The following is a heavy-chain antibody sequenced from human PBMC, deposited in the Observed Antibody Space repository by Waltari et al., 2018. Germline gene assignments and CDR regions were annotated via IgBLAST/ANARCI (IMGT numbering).Heavy chain of an antibody. V-gene: IGHV4-59*01. CDR3: ARGSTYYDILTGYYKGNWFDP. J-gene: IGHJ5*02. CDR1: GGSISSYY. D-gene: IGHD3-9*01. Sequence: QVQLQESGPGLVKPSETLSLTCTVSGGSISSYYWSWIRQPPGKGLEWIGYIYYSGSNNYNPSLKSRVTISVDTSKNQFSLKLSSVTAADTAVYYCARGSTYYDILTGYYKGNWFDPWGQGTLVTVSS. CDR2: IYYSGSN.